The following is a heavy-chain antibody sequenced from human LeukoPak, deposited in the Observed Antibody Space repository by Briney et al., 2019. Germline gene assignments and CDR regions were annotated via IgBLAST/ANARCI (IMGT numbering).Heavy chain of an antibody. J-gene: IGHJ4*02. Sequence: PGGSLRLSCAASGFTFSSYEMNWVRQAPGKGLEWVSYISSSGSTMNYADSVKGRFTISRDNAKNSLYLQMNSLRDEDTAVYYCASAGSGLYWGQGTLVTVSS. CDR3: ASAGSGLY. CDR1: GFTFSSYE. D-gene: IGHD6-19*01. CDR2: ISSSGSTM. V-gene: IGHV3-48*03.